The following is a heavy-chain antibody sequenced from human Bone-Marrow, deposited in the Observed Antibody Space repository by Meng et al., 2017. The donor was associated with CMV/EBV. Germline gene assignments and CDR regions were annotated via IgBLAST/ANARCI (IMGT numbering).Heavy chain of an antibody. Sequence: ASVKVSCKASGYFFTSYYIHWVRQAPGQGLEWVGWINPNGGATNYAQKFRGRVSMTTDTSINTVYMELTRLTSDDTAVYYCARDLLDCSSTSCQAAFDPWGQGTLVTVSS. CDR3: ARDLLDCSSTSCQAAFDP. CDR2: INPNGGAT. D-gene: IGHD2-2*01. J-gene: IGHJ5*02. V-gene: IGHV1-2*02. CDR1: GYFFTSYY.